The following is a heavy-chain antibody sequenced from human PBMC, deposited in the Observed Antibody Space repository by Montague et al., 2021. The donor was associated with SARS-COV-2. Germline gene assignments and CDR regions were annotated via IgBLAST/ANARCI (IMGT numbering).Heavy chain of an antibody. Sequence: TLSLTCTVSGGSISSGSYYWSWIRQPAGKGLEWIGRIYTSGSTNYNPSLKSRVTISVDTSKNQFSLKLCSVTATDTAVYYWARDRVDRYGGSRTAYGMDFWGQGTLVTVSS. J-gene: IGHJ6*02. V-gene: IGHV4-61*02. D-gene: IGHD1-26*01. CDR2: IYTSGST. CDR3: ARDRVDRYGGSRTAYGMDF. CDR1: GGSISSGSYY.